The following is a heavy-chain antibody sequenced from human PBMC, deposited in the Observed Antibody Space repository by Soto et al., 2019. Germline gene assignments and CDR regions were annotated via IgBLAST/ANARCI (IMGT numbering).Heavy chain of an antibody. D-gene: IGHD6-13*01. CDR3: ARDLGQQLVDY. J-gene: IGHJ4*02. Sequence: QVQLLQSGAEVKKPGASVKVSCKASGYTFTSYGISWVRQAPGQGLEWMGWISAYNGNTNYAQKLKGRVTMTTDTPTSTADMELRSLRSDDTAVYYCARDLGQQLVDYWGQGTLVTVSS. V-gene: IGHV1-18*01. CDR2: ISAYNGNT. CDR1: GYTFTSYG.